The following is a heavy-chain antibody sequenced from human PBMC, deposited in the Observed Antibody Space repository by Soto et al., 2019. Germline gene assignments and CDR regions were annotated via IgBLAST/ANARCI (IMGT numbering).Heavy chain of an antibody. V-gene: IGHV4-39*01. CDR1: GGSLSSSSFY. Sequence: PSGTLSLTCTVSGGSLSSSSFYWGWVRQPPGKGLEWIGSIYYSGSTYYNPSLKSRVTISVDTSKNQFSLKLSSVTAADTAVYYCARPRHSSWWGWFDPWGQGTLVTVSS. D-gene: IGHD2-8*02. CDR2: IYYSGST. CDR3: ARPRHSSWWGWFDP. J-gene: IGHJ5*02.